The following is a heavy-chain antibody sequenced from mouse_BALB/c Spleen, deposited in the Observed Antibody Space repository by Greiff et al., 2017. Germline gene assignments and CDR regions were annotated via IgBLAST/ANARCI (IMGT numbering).Heavy chain of an antibody. CDR1: GFAFSSYD. V-gene: IGHV5-12-1*01. Sequence: EVKVEESGGGLVKPGGSLKLSCAASGFAFSSYDMSWVRQTPEKRLEWVAYISSGGGSTYYPDTVKGRFTISRDNAKNTLYLQMSSLKSEDTAMYYCARGDYFDYWGQGTTLTVSS. CDR3: ARGDYFDY. J-gene: IGHJ2*01. CDR2: ISSGGGST.